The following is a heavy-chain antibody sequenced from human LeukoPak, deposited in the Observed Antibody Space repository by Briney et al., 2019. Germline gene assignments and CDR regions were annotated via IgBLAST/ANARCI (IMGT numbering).Heavy chain of an antibody. CDR3: AKDRSYYGSGSVGDWFDP. D-gene: IGHD3-10*01. Sequence: EGSLRLSCAASGFTFSSYAMSWVRQAPGKGLEWVSAISGSGGSTYYADSVKGRFTISRDNSKNTLYLQMNSLRAEDTAVYYCAKDRSYYGSGSVGDWFDPWGQGTLVTVSS. V-gene: IGHV3-23*01. CDR1: GFTFSSYA. J-gene: IGHJ5*02. CDR2: ISGSGGST.